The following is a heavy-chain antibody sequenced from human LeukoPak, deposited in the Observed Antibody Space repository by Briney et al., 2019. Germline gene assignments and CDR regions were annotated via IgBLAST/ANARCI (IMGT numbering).Heavy chain of an antibody. CDR1: GFTFSAYN. CDR2: IRYDGSNK. J-gene: IGHJ4*02. CDR3: AKDFGSYPIY. Sequence: PGGSLRLSCAASGFTFSAYNMNWVRQAPGKGLEWVAFIRYDGSNKYYADSVKGRFTISRDNSKNTLYLQMNSLRAEDTAVYYCAKDFGSYPIYWGQGTLVTVSS. D-gene: IGHD1-26*01. V-gene: IGHV3-30*02.